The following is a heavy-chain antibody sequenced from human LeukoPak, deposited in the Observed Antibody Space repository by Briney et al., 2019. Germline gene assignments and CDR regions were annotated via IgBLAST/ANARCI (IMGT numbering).Heavy chain of an antibody. CDR3: ARHIYSSSWPYFDY. V-gene: IGHV4-39*01. Sequence: SETLSLTCTVSGGSISSSSYYWGWIRQPPGKGLEWIGSIYYSGSTYYNPSLKSRDTISVDTSKNQFSLKLSSVTAADTAVYYCARHIYSSSWPYFDYWGQGTLVTVSS. CDR1: GGSISSSSYY. J-gene: IGHJ4*02. CDR2: IYYSGST. D-gene: IGHD6-13*01.